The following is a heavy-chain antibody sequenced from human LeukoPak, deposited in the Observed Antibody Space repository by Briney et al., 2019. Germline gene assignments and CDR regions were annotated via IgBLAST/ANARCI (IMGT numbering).Heavy chain of an antibody. V-gene: IGHV1-46*01. CDR1: GYTFTSYY. D-gene: IGHD3-16*01. CDR2: INPSGGST. Sequence: ALVKVSCKASGYTFTSYYMHWVRQAPGQGLEWMGIINPSGGSTSYAQKFQGRVTMTRDTSTSTVYMELSSLRSEDTAVYYCARDGVLGGFDYWGQGTLVTVSS. CDR3: ARDGVLGGFDY. J-gene: IGHJ4*02.